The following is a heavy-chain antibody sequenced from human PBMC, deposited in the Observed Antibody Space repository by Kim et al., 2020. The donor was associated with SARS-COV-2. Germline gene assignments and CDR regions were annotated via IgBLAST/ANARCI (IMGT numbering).Heavy chain of an antibody. Sequence: GGSLRLSCAASGFTFSSYAMSWVRQAPGKGLEWVSAISGSGGSTYYADSVKGRFTISRDNSKNTLYLQMNSLRAEDTAVYYCAKDGVLWFGELSIDYWGQGALVTVSS. CDR2: ISGSGGST. V-gene: IGHV3-23*01. J-gene: IGHJ4*02. CDR3: AKDGVLWFGELSIDY. D-gene: IGHD3-10*01. CDR1: GFTFSSYA.